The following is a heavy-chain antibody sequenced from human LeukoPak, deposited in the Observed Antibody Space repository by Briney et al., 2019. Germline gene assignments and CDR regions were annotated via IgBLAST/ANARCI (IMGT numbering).Heavy chain of an antibody. CDR2: IYTSGST. D-gene: IGHD4-17*01. V-gene: IGHV4-61*02. J-gene: IGHJ6*03. Sequence: SETLSLTCTVSGGSISSGSYYWSWIRQPAGKGLEWIGRIYTSGSTNYNPSLKSRVTISVGTSKNQFSLKLSSVTAADTAVYYCARGRTVTTGRYYYYYYMDVWGKGTTVTISS. CDR1: GGSISSGSYY. CDR3: ARGRTVTTGRYYYYYYMDV.